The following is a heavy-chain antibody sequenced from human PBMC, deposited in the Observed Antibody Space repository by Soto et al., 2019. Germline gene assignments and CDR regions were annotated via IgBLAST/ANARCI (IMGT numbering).Heavy chain of an antibody. CDR1: GGSISSYY. V-gene: IGHV4-59*01. D-gene: IGHD6-13*01. CDR2: IYYSGST. J-gene: IGHJ4*02. Sequence: SETLSLTCTVSGGSISSYYWSWIRQPPGKGLEWIGYIYYSGSTNYNPSLKSRVTISVDTSKNKFSLNLRYVTAAEKAVYYCARGGRSSWYGYWGQGTLVTVSS. CDR3: ARGGRSSWYGY.